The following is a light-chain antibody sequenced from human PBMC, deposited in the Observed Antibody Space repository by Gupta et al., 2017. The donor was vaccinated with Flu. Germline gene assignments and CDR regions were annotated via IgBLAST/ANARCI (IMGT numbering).Light chain of an antibody. J-gene: IGLJ3*02. CDR1: SSNIGSNF. CDR2: ENE. Sequence: VTISCPGSSSNIGSNFVSWYQQFPGKAPELLIYENEKRSSGIPDRFSASKSGTSATLAIAGLRTGDEAHYYCGTRDNSLRASVFGGGTKLTVL. CDR3: GTRDNSLRASV. V-gene: IGLV1-51*02.